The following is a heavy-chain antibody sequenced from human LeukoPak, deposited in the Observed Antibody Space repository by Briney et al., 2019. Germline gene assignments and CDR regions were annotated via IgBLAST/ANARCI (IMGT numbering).Heavy chain of an antibody. V-gene: IGHV3-23*01. D-gene: IGHD3-16*02. CDR1: GFTFSSYA. J-gene: IGHJ4*02. CDR2: ISGSGGRT. CDR3: AKGLGGYDYIWGSYRTFDY. Sequence: GGSLRLSCAASGFTFSSYAMSWVRQAPGKGLEWVSAISGSGGRTYYADPVKGRFTISRDNSKNTLYLQMNSLRAEDTAVYYCAKGLGGYDYIWGSYRTFDYWGQGTLVTVSS.